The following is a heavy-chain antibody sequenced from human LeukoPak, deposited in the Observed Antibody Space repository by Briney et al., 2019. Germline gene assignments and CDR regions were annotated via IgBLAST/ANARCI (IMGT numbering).Heavy chain of an antibody. D-gene: IGHD3-10*01. Sequence: VASVKVSCKASGYTFTIYAMHWVRQAPGQRLEWMGWINAGNGNTKYSQKFQGRVTITRDTSASTAYMELSSLRSEDTAVYYCARDPYYYGSGSYYPMANWFDPWGQGTLVTVSS. CDR3: ARDPYYYGSGSYYPMANWFDP. J-gene: IGHJ5*02. CDR1: GYTFTIYA. CDR2: INAGNGNT. V-gene: IGHV1-3*01.